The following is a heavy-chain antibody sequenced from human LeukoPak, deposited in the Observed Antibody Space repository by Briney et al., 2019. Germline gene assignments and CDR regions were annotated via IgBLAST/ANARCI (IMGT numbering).Heavy chain of an antibody. V-gene: IGHV3-48*03. CDR3: ARRANIAAPGLFEY. J-gene: IGHJ4*02. Sequence: PGGSLRLSCIASGFTFSSYEMSWVRQAPGKGLEWVSYISSSSGIFYADSVKGRFTISRDNAKNSLYLQMNSLRAEDTAVYYCARRANIAAPGLFEYWGQGTLVTVSS. CDR2: ISSSSGI. CDR1: GFTFSSYE. D-gene: IGHD6-13*01.